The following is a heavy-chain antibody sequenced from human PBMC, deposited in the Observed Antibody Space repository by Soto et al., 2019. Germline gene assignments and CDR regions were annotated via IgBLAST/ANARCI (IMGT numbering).Heavy chain of an antibody. V-gene: IGHV3-30-3*01. Sequence: PGGSLRLSCAASGFTFSSYAMHWVRQAPGKGLEWVAVISYDGSNKYYADSVKGRSTISRDNSKNTLYLQMNSLRAEDTAVYYCARDSGSYRIHDAFDIWGQGTMVTVSS. CDR2: ISYDGSNK. D-gene: IGHD1-26*01. CDR1: GFTFSSYA. J-gene: IGHJ3*02. CDR3: ARDSGSYRIHDAFDI.